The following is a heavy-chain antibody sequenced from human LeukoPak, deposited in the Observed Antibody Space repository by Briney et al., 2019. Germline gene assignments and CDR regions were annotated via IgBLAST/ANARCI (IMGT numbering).Heavy chain of an antibody. CDR1: GGSLSSYY. CDR3: ARAGLRGGYYYYYMDV. J-gene: IGHJ6*03. D-gene: IGHD2-15*01. V-gene: IGHV4-4*07. CDR2: IYTSGST. Sequence: PSETLSLTCTVCGGSLSSYYWSWIRQPAGKGLEWIGRIYTSGSTNYNPSLKSRVTKSVDTSKNQFSLKLSSVTAADTAVYYCARAGLRGGYYYYYMDVWGKGTTVTVSS.